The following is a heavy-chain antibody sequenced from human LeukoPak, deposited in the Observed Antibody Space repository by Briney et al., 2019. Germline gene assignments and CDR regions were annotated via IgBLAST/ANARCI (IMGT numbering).Heavy chain of an antibody. Sequence: PSETLSLTCTVSGGSISSGSYYWSWIRQPAGKGLEWIGRIYTSGSTNYNPSLKSRVTISVDTSKNQFSLKLSSVTAADTAVYYCAREKAAAATDYWGQGTLVTVSS. CDR2: IYTSGST. CDR1: GGSISSGSYY. V-gene: IGHV4-61*02. J-gene: IGHJ4*02. CDR3: AREKAAAATDY. D-gene: IGHD6-13*01.